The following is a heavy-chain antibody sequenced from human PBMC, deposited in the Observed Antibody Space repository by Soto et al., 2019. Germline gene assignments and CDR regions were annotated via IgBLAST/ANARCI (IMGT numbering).Heavy chain of an antibody. D-gene: IGHD3-10*01. J-gene: IGHJ5*02. CDR3: ARKLGVRGVIGINWFDP. CDR2: IKQDGSEK. Sequence: EVQLVESGGGLVQPGGSLRLSCAASGFTFSSYWMSWVRQAPGKGLEWVANIKQDGSEKYYVDSVKGRLTISRDNAKNSLYLQMNSLRAEDTAVYYCARKLGVRGVIGINWFDPWGQGTLVTVSS. V-gene: IGHV3-7*03. CDR1: GFTFSSYW.